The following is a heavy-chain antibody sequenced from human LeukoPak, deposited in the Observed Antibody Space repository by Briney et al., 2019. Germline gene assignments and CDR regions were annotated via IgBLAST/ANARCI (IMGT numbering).Heavy chain of an antibody. CDR2: ISYDAKYK. V-gene: IGHV3-30*04. D-gene: IGHD2-15*01. J-gene: IGHJ4*02. CDR1: GFTFSNYA. Sequence: GGSLRLSRAASGFTFSNYAMHWVRQAPGKGLEWVAVISYDAKYKYYADSLKGRFTISRDNSNNTLYLQMNSLGREDTAVYYCARGRVVPATRLDYWGRGTLVTVSS. CDR3: ARGRVVPATRLDY.